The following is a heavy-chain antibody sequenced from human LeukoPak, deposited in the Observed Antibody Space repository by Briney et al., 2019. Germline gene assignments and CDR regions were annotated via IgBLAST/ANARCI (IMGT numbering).Heavy chain of an antibody. Sequence: GGFLRLSCAASGFTFSNYAMSWVRQAPGKGLEWVSVISISGGSTYYADSVKGRFTISRDNSKNTLYLQMNSLRAEDTAVYYCANRGSGGTYYFDYWGQGTLVTVSS. D-gene: IGHD2-15*01. J-gene: IGHJ4*02. CDR2: ISISGGST. CDR1: GFTFSNYA. V-gene: IGHV3-23*01. CDR3: ANRGSGGTYYFDY.